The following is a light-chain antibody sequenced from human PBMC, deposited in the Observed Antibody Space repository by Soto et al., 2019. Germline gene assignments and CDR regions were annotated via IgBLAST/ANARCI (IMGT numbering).Light chain of an antibody. CDR1: QLVSSN. J-gene: IGKJ1*01. V-gene: IGKV3D-15*01. CDR2: GAS. Sequence: ELVMTESPATLSVSPGESAPLSRRAGQLVSSNLAWYQQKPGQAPRLLIYGASTRATGIPPRFSGSGSGTEFTLTISRLEPEDFAVYYCLQYNNWPPWTVGQGNKVDIK. CDR3: LQYNNWPPWT.